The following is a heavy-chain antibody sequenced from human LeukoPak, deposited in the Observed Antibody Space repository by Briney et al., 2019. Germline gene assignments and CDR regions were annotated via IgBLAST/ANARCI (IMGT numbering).Heavy chain of an antibody. CDR2: IKQDGSEK. CDR1: GFTFSSYW. V-gene: IGHV3-7*01. CDR3: AREGDYGDYEGGAFDI. D-gene: IGHD4-17*01. Sequence: GGSLRLSCAASGFTFSSYWMSWVRQAPGKGLEWVANIKQDGSEKDLVDSVKGRFTISRDNAKNSLYLQMNSLRAEDTAVYYCAREGDYGDYEGGAFDIWGQGTMVTVSS. J-gene: IGHJ3*02.